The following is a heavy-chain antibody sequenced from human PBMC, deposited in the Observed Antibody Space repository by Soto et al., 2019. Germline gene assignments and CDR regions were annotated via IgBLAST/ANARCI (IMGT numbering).Heavy chain of an antibody. D-gene: IGHD3-3*01. J-gene: IGHJ6*02. CDR2: IIPIFGTA. CDR1: GGTFSSYA. CDR3: ARGGDDFWSGYYYYYGMDV. V-gene: IGHV1-69*13. Sequence: SVKVSCKASGGTFSSYAISWVRQAPGQGLEWMGGIIPIFGTANYAQKFQGRVTITADESTSTAYMELSSLRSEDTAVYFCARGGDDFWSGYYYYYGMDVWGQGTTVTVSS.